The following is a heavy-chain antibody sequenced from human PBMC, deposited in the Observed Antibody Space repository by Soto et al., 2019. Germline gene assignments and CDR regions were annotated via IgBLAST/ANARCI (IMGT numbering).Heavy chain of an antibody. D-gene: IGHD1-1*01. V-gene: IGHV3-21*01. Sequence: GGSLRLSCAASGFIFTSYSIVWVRQAPWKGLEWVSSISSRSDSIYYADSVKCRFTISRDNAQNSLYLQMNSLTSEDTAVYYCARDRSAERFLQYFQHPVPGTLGTVSS. CDR1: GFIFTSYS. CDR2: ISSRSDSI. J-gene: IGHJ1*01. CDR3: ARDRSAERFLQYFQH.